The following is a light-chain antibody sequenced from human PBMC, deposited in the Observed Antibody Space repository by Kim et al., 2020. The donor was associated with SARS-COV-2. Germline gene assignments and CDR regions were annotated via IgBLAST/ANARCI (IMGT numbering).Light chain of an antibody. V-gene: IGKV1-5*01. Sequence: DIQMTQSPSTLSASVGDRVTITCRATQSISTWLAWYQQKPGKAPELLIYDASSLEAGVPSRFSGSGSGTDFTLTISSLQPDDFATYYCQQYKSYSPWAFGQGTKVEIK. CDR3: QQYKSYSPWA. CDR2: DAS. CDR1: QSISTW. J-gene: IGKJ1*01.